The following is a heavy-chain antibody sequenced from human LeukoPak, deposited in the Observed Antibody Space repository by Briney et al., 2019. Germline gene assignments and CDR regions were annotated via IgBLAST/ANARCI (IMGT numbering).Heavy chain of an antibody. CDR2: LYHSGST. CDR3: ARLLAVAGGDAFDI. Sequence: SETLSLTCTVSGGSISGYFWSWIRQPPGKGLELIGYLYHSGSTNYNPSLKSRVTVSVDTSKDQFSLRLSSVTAADTAVYYCARLLAVAGGDAFDIWGQGKMLTVSS. J-gene: IGHJ3*02. V-gene: IGHV4-59*08. D-gene: IGHD6-19*01. CDR1: GGSISGYF.